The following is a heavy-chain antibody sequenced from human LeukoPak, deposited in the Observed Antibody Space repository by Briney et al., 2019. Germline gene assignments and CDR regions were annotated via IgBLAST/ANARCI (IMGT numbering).Heavy chain of an antibody. CDR1: GDTFTGYY. V-gene: IGHV1-2*02. CDR2: INPNSGGT. D-gene: IGHD1-26*01. Sequence: GASVKVSCKASGDTFTGYYMHWVRQAPGQGLEWMGWINPNSGGTNYAQKFQGRVTMTRDTSISTAYMELSRLRSDDTAVYYCARSDSGSYFDAFDIWGQGTMVTVSS. J-gene: IGHJ3*02. CDR3: ARSDSGSYFDAFDI.